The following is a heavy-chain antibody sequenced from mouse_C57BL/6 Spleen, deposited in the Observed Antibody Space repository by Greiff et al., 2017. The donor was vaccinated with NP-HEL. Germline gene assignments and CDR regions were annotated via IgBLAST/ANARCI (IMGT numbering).Heavy chain of an antibody. CDR2: INPSSGYT. V-gene: IGHV1-4*01. J-gene: IGHJ4*01. CDR3: ARPYGSSSHYAMDY. Sequence: QVQLQQSGAELARPGASVKMSCKASGYTFTSYTMHWVKQRPGQGLEWIGYINPSSGYTKYNQKFKDKATLTADKSSSTAYMQLSSLTSEDSAVYYCARPYGSSSHYAMDYWGQGTSVTVSS. CDR1: GYTFTSYT. D-gene: IGHD1-1*01.